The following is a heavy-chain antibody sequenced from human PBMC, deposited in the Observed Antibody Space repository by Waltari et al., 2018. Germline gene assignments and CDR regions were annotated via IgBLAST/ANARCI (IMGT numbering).Heavy chain of an antibody. J-gene: IGHJ6*02. CDR3: ANTPGADYYGMDV. CDR2: IYHSGST. CDR1: GYSISSGYS. Sequence: QVQLQESGPGLVKPSETLSLTCAVSGYSISSGYSWGWIRQPPGKGLEWIGSIYHSGSTYYNPSLKSRVTISVDTSKNQFSLKLSSVTAADTAVYYCANTPGADYYGMDVWGQGTTVTVSS. V-gene: IGHV4-38-2*01. D-gene: IGHD2-2*02.